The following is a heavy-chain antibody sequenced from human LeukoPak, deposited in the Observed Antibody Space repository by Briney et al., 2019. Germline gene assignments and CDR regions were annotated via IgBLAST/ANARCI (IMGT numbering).Heavy chain of an antibody. CDR1: GFTFSSYA. V-gene: IGHV3-23*01. CDR2: ISGSGGST. J-gene: IGHJ4*02. CDR3: AKDPIAVAGTLVHYFDY. Sequence: GGSLRLSCAASGFTFSSYAMSWVRQAPGKGLEWVSAISGSGGSTYYADSVKGRFTISRDNSKNTLYLQMNSLRAEDTAVYYCAKDPIAVAGTLVHYFDYWGQGTLVTVSS. D-gene: IGHD6-19*01.